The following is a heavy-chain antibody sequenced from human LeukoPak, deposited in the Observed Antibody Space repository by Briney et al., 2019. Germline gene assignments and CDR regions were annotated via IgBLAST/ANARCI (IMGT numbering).Heavy chain of an antibody. V-gene: IGHV3-48*01. J-gene: IGHJ4*02. CDR2: ISSSSSTI. CDR1: GFTFSSYS. D-gene: IGHD3-3*01. Sequence: PGGSLRLSCAASGFTFSSYSMNWVRQAPGKGLEWVSYISSSSSTIYYADSVKGRFTISRDNAKNSLYLRMNSLRAEDTAVYYCARLEENDFWSGYYRNDFDYWGQGTLVTVSP. CDR3: ARLEENDFWSGYYRNDFDY.